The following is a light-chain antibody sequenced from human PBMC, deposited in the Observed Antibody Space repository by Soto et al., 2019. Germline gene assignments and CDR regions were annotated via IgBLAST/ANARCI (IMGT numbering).Light chain of an antibody. J-gene: IGKJ1*01. CDR2: GAS. Sequence: EVVMTQSPATLSMSPGEIATLSFSASQSISTNLAWYHQKPGQAPRLLIYGASTRATGIPARFSGSGSGTEFTLTISRLQSEDFAVYYCQQYNNWPPWTFGQGTKV. CDR1: QSISTN. CDR3: QQYNNWPPWT. V-gene: IGKV3-15*01.